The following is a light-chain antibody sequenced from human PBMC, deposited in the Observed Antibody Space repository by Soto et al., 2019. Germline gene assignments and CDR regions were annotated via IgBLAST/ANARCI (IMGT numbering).Light chain of an antibody. V-gene: IGLV2-14*03. Sequence: QLVLTQPASVSGSPGQSITISCTGTSSDVGGYNYVSWYQQHPGKVPRLMIYDVSNRPSGVSNRFSGSKSGNTASLTISGLQAEDEADYDCSSYTSSNTPIFGGGTKLTVL. J-gene: IGLJ2*01. CDR1: SSDVGGYNY. CDR3: SSYTSSNTPI. CDR2: DVS.